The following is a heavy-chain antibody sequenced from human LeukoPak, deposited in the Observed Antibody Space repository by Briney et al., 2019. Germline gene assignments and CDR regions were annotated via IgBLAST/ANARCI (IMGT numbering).Heavy chain of an antibody. J-gene: IGHJ4*02. CDR1: GFTFSTYA. Sequence: GGSLRLSCAASGFTFSTYAMSWVRQAPGKGLEWVSAISGSGGSTYYADSVKGRFTISRDNSKNTLYLQMNSLRAEDTAVYYCATQRLVLSRIDYWGQGTLVTVSS. V-gene: IGHV3-23*01. CDR3: ATQRLVLSRIDY. D-gene: IGHD6-19*01. CDR2: ISGSGGST.